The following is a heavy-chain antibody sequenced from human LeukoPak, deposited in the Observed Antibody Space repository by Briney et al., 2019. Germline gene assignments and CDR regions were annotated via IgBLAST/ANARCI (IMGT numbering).Heavy chain of an antibody. Sequence: GGSLRLSCTASGLTFGDYAMSWFRQSPGKGLEWVANIKQDGSETYHVDSVKGRFTISRDNAKDSLYLEMNSLRAEDTAVYYCARGGQAGTGDLWGQGTLVTVSS. CDR1: GLTFGDYA. CDR3: ARGGQAGTGDL. J-gene: IGHJ5*02. D-gene: IGHD3-10*01. CDR2: IKQDGSET. V-gene: IGHV3-7*01.